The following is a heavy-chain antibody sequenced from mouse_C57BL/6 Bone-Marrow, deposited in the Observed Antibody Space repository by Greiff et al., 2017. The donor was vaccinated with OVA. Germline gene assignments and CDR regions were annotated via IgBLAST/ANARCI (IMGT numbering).Heavy chain of an antibody. CDR1: GFNIKDDY. CDR2: IDPENGDT. CDR3: TTERGSLYFDY. V-gene: IGHV14-4*01. Sequence: EVKLQESGAELVRPGASVKLSCTASGFNIKDDYMHWVKQRPEQGLEWIGWIDPENGDTEYASKFQGKATITADTSSNTAYLQLSSLTSEDTAVYYCTTERGSLYFDYWGQGTTLTVSS. J-gene: IGHJ2*01. D-gene: IGHD1-3*01.